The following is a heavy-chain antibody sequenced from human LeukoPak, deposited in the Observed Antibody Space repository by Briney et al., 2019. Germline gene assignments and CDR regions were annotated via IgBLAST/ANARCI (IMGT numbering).Heavy chain of an antibody. CDR3: ARDLYDGVGWWFDP. CDR2: IYYTGST. J-gene: IGHJ5*02. V-gene: IGHV4-61*01. Sequence: PSQTLSLTCTVSGGSISSGSYYWSWIRQPPGKGLEWIGYIYYTGSTSYNPSLKSRVTISVDTSKNQFSLRLSSVTAADTAVYYCARDLYDGVGWWFDPWGQGTLVTVSS. CDR1: GGSISSGSYY. D-gene: IGHD5/OR15-5a*01.